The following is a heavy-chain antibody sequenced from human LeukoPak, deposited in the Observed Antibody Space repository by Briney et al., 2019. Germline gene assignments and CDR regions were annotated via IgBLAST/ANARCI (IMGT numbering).Heavy chain of an antibody. Sequence: GGSLRLSCAASGFCFRNSWMAWVREAPGKGLEWVALTNEDESAKYYVDSVKGRFTISRDNAKNSLFLQMNSLRDEDTAMYYCARGVNRAYDIRGHGTMVTVSS. V-gene: IGHV3-7*01. J-gene: IGHJ3*02. CDR2: TNEDESAK. CDR1: GFCFRNSW. CDR3: ARGVNRAYDI. D-gene: IGHD2-8*01.